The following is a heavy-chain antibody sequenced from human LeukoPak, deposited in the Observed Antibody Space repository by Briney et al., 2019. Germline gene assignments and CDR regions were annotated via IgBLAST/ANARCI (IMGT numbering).Heavy chain of an antibody. Sequence: GASVKVSCKASGYTFTGYYMHWVRRAPGQGLEWMGWINPNSGGTNYAQKFQGRVTMTRDTSISTAYMELSRLRSDDTAVYYCARDIYGGNSGYNWFDPWGQGTLVTVSS. J-gene: IGHJ5*02. CDR3: ARDIYGGNSGYNWFDP. V-gene: IGHV1-2*02. D-gene: IGHD4-23*01. CDR1: GYTFTGYY. CDR2: INPNSGGT.